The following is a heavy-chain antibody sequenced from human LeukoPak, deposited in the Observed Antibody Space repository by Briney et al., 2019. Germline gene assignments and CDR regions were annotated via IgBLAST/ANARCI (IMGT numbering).Heavy chain of an antibody. CDR2: IYYSGST. CDR1: GGSISSYY. Sequence: SETLSLTCTVSGGSISSYYWSWIRQPPGKGLEWIGYIYYSGSTNYNPSLKSRVTISVDKSKNQFSLKPSSVTAADTAVYYCARESRSLVRGHFDYWGQGTLVTVSS. V-gene: IGHV4-59*12. CDR3: ARESRSLVRGHFDY. D-gene: IGHD3-10*01. J-gene: IGHJ4*02.